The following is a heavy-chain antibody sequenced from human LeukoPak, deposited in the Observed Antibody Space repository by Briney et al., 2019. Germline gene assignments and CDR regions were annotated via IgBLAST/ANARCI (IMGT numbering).Heavy chain of an antibody. V-gene: IGHV1-8*01. CDR2: MNPNSANT. J-gene: IGHJ6*02. D-gene: IGHD2-21*01. Sequence: ASVKVSCKASGYTFTSYDVNWVRQATGQGLEWLGWMNPNSANTGYAPNFQGRPTMTRDTSTSTAYMELSSLTSDDTAVYYCARGSYNYYYYAMDVWGQGTTVTVSS. CDR3: ARGSYNYYYYAMDV. CDR1: GYTFTSYD.